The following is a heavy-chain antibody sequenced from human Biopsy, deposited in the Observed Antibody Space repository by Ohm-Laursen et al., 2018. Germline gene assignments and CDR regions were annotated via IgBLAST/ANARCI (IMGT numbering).Heavy chain of an antibody. V-gene: IGHV3-74*01. CDR1: GFNFINYW. CDR3: ATDFGYCGNNVCSSDFYYGMDV. CDR2: ISPDAATT. D-gene: IGHD5/OR15-5a*01. J-gene: IGHJ6*02. Sequence: SLRLSCSASGFNFINYWMDWVRQPPGKGLIWVSHISPDAATTKYADFVKGRFHISRDNAKNTVYLQMDGLRDEDTAVYYCATDFGYCGNNVCSSDFYYGMDVWGQGTTVTVSS.